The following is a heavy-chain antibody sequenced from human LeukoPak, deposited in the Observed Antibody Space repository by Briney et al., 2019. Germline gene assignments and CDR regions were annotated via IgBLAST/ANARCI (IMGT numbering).Heavy chain of an antibody. CDR1: GFTFSSYG. J-gene: IGHJ4*02. CDR2: ISYDGSNK. CDR3: AKELGYCSSTSCPPDY. V-gene: IGHV3-30*18. Sequence: PGGSLRLSCAASGFTFSSYGMHWVRQAPGKGLEWVAVISYDGSNKYYADSVKGRFTISRDNSKNTLYLQMNSLRAEDTAVYYCAKELGYCSSTSCPPDYWGQGTLVTVSS. D-gene: IGHD2-2*01.